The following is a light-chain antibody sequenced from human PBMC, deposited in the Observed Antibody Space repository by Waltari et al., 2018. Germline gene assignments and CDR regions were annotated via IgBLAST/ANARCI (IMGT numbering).Light chain of an antibody. CDR3: CSYAGSSTYYV. CDR2: EGS. J-gene: IGLJ1*01. V-gene: IGLV2-23*01. Sequence: QSALTQPASVSGSPGQSITLSCTGTSSDVGRSNLVSWYQQHPGKAPNLMIYEGSKRPSGVSNRFSGSKSGNTASLTISGLQAEDEADYYCCSYAGSSTYYVFGTGTKVTVL. CDR1: SSDVGRSNL.